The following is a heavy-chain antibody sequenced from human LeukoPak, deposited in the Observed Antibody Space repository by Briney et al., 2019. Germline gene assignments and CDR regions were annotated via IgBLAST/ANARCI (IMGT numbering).Heavy chain of an antibody. CDR3: AKRYSGYDFIDY. CDR1: GFTFSSYA. V-gene: IGHV3-23*01. D-gene: IGHD5-12*01. CDR2: ISGSGGST. J-gene: IGHJ4*02. Sequence: GGSLRLSCAASGFTFSSYAMSWVRQAPGKGLEWVSAISGSGGSTYYADPVKGRFTISRDNSKNTLYLQMNSLRAEDTAVYYCAKRYSGYDFIDYWGQGTLVTVSS.